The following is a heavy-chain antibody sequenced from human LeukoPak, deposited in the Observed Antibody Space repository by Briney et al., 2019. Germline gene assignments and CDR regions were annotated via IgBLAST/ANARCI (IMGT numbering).Heavy chain of an antibody. CDR3: ARERIWFGELLYYYYYGMDV. J-gene: IGHJ6*02. Sequence: ASVKVSCKASGYTFTGYYMRWVRQAPGQGLEWMGWINPNSGGTNYAQKFQGRVTMTRDTSISTAYMELSRLRSDDTAVYCCARERIWFGELLYYYYYGMDVWAQGTTVTVSS. V-gene: IGHV1-2*02. CDR1: GYTFTGYY. D-gene: IGHD3-10*01. CDR2: INPNSGGT.